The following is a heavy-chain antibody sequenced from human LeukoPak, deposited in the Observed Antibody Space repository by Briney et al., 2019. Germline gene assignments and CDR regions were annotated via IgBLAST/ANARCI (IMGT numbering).Heavy chain of an antibody. D-gene: IGHD5-12*01. CDR3: ARGFPDWVGSGYPFDL. J-gene: IGHJ4*02. CDR2: IWHSGHS. CDR1: GDSMTNHY. Sequence: SETLSFTCDVSGDSMTNHYWHWIRQPPGKGLETIAQIWHSGHSDHNPSLKSRVSISIDTSKTQFSLEVTSVTAADTAVYFCARGFPDWVGSGYPFDLWGQGLLVTVSS. V-gene: IGHV4-59*11.